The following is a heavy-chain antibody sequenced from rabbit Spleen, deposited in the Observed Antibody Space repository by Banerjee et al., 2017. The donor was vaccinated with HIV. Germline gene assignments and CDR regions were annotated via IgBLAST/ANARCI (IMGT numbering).Heavy chain of an antibody. CDR2: IHGGSKDNI. CDR3: ARRYDANHFYGHFNL. D-gene: IGHD4-2*01. Sequence: QSLEESGGGLVQPEGSLTLTCTASGFSFSAGYYMCWVRQAPGKGLEWIACIHGGSKDNIYYASWVNGRFTISRSTKQNTVTLQMTSLTDADTATYFCARRYDANHFYGHFNLWGPGTLVTVS. J-gene: IGHJ4*01. V-gene: IGHV1S40*01. CDR1: GFSFSAGYY.